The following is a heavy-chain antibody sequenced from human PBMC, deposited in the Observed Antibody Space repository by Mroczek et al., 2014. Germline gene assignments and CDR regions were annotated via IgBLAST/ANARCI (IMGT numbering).Heavy chain of an antibody. CDR3: TRDPEVHDYGDPKTYYYYGMDV. V-gene: IGHV3-49*03. J-gene: IGHJ6*02. CDR2: IRSKAYGGTT. CDR1: GFTFGDYA. D-gene: IGHD4-17*01. Sequence: VQLVQSGGGLVQPGRSLRLSCTASGFTFGDYAMSWFRQAPGKGLEWVGFIRSKAYGGTTEYAASVKGRFTISRDDSKSIAYLQMNSLKTEDTAVYYCTRDPEVHDYGDPKTYYYYGMDVWGQGTTVT.